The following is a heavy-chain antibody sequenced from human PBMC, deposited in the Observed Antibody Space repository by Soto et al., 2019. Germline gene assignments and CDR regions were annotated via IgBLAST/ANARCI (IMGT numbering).Heavy chain of an antibody. CDR2: ISISGAGT. J-gene: IGHJ5*02. D-gene: IGHD4-17*01. Sequence: EEQLLESGGGLVQPGGSLRLSCTASGFTFSSFAMGWVRQAPGKGLEWVSTISISGAGTYYADSVKGRFTISRDIPKNTLNLQMSSLRADDTAVYYCTKGNYGDYETWGQGTLVTVSS. V-gene: IGHV3-23*01. CDR3: TKGNYGDYET. CDR1: GFTFSSFA.